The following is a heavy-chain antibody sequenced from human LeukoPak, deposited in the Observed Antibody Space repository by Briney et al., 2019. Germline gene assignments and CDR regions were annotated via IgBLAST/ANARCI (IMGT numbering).Heavy chain of an antibody. CDR2: INPSGGST. CDR3: ARDPNRITMVRGGVFDY. J-gene: IGHJ4*02. Sequence: ASVKVSCKASGYTFTSYYMHWVRQAPGQGLEWMGIINPSGGSTGYAQKFQGRVTMTRDTSTSTVYMELSSLRSEDTAVYYCARDPNRITMVRGGVFDYWGQGTLVTVSS. CDR1: GYTFTSYY. V-gene: IGHV1-46*01. D-gene: IGHD3-10*01.